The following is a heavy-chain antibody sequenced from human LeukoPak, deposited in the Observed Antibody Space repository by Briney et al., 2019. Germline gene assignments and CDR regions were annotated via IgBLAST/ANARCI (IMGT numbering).Heavy chain of an antibody. D-gene: IGHD6-13*01. CDR2: IKSKTDGGTT. CDR1: GFTFSNAW. J-gene: IGHJ5*02. V-gene: IGHV3-15*01. CDR3: TTYFGSSSWPNWFDP. Sequence: PGGSLRLSCAASGFTFSNAWMSWVRQAPGKGLEWVGRIKSKTDGGTTDYAAPVKGRFTISRDDSKNTLYLQMNSLKTEDTAVYYRTTYFGSSSWPNWFDPWGQGTLVTVSS.